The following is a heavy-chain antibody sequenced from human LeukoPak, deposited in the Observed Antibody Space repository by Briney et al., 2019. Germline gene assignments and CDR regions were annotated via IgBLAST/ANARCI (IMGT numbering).Heavy chain of an antibody. J-gene: IGHJ4*02. CDR1: GGSISSSSYY. D-gene: IGHD3-10*01. Sequence: SETLSLTCTVSGGSISSSSYYWGWIRQPPGKGLEWIGSIYYSGSTYYNPSLKSRVTISVDTSKNQFSLNLNSVTAADTAVYYCARGGYYDSGSNFKYWGQGILVTVSS. CDR2: IYYSGST. V-gene: IGHV4-39*07. CDR3: ARGGYYDSGSNFKY.